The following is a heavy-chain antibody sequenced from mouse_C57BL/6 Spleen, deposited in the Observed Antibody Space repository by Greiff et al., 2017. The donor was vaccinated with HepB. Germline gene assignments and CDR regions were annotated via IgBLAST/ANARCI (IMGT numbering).Heavy chain of an antibody. Sequence: EVQLQESGGDLVKPGGSLKLSCAASGFTFSSYGMSWVRQTPDKRLEWVATISSGGSYTYYPDSVKGRFTISRDNAKNTLYLQMSSLKSEDTAMYYCAREDNYAMDYWGQGTSVTVSS. CDR3: AREDNYAMDY. CDR2: ISSGGSYT. V-gene: IGHV5-6*01. CDR1: GFTFSSYG. J-gene: IGHJ4*01.